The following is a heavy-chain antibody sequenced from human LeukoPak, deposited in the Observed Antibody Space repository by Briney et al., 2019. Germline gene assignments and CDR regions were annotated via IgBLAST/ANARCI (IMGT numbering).Heavy chain of an antibody. Sequence: EPSETLSLTCTVSGGSVSSGSYYWSWIRQPAGKGLEWIGRIYTSGSTNYNPSLKSRVTISVDTSKNQFSLKLSSVTAADTAVYYCARDRDGGKDYWYFDLWGRGTLVTVSS. CDR3: ARDRDGGKDYWYFDL. V-gene: IGHV4-61*02. J-gene: IGHJ2*01. CDR2: IYTSGST. CDR1: GGSVSSGSYY. D-gene: IGHD4-23*01.